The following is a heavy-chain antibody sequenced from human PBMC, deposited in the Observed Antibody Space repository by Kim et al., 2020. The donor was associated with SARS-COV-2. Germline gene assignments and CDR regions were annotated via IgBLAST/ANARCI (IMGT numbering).Heavy chain of an antibody. Sequence: GGSLRLSCAASGFTFSDSYMNWIRQAPGKGLEWVSSISPSGDTIFYSDSVKGRFTISRDNAKNSLYLQMNSLRVEDTAIYYCAKAGYGYNAFEFWGQGTLRTVSS. CDR3: AKAGYGYNAFEF. CDR1: GFTFSDSY. J-gene: IGHJ4*02. D-gene: IGHD5-12*01. CDR2: ISPSGDTI. V-gene: IGHV3-11*01.